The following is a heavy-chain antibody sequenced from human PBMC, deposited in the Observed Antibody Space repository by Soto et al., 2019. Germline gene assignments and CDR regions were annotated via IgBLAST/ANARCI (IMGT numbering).Heavy chain of an antibody. V-gene: IGHV3-33*01. CDR1: GFTFSSYG. D-gene: IGHD3-3*01. CDR2: IWYDGSNK. CDR3: ARGYDFWSGYPSY. J-gene: IGHJ4*02. Sequence: GGSLRLSCAASGFTFSSYGMHWVRQAPGKGLEWVAVIWYDGSNKYYADSVKGRFTISRDNSKNTLYLQMNSLRAEDTAVYYCARGYDFWSGYPSYWGLGTLVTVSS.